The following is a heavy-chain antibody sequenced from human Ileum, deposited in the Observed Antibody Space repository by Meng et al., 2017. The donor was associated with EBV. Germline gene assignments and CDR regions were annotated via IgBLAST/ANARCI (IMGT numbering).Heavy chain of an antibody. J-gene: IGHJ4*02. V-gene: IGHV4-39*07. D-gene: IGHD2-15*01. Sequence: QQRTQEAGPGLVKPSERLSLTCTVSGGSISSSSYYWGWIRQPPGKGLEWIGSIYYSGSTYYNPSLKSRVTISVDTSKNQFSLKLSSVTAADTAVYYCARELMYCSGGSCYPFDYWGQGTLVTVSS. CDR3: ARELMYCSGGSCYPFDY. CDR1: GGSISSSSYY. CDR2: IYYSGST.